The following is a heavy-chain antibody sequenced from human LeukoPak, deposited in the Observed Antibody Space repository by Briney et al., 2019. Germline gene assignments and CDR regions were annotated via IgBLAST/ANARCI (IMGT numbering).Heavy chain of an antibody. J-gene: IGHJ6*02. CDR3: ARGPAYSSSNYYYYGMDV. V-gene: IGHV1-8*01. Sequence: ASVKVSCKASGYTFTSYDINWVRQATGQGLEWMGWMNPNSGNTGHAQKFQGRVTMTRNTSISTAYMELSSLRSEDTAVYYCARGPAYSSSNYYYYGMDVWGQGTTVTVSS. D-gene: IGHD6-6*01. CDR2: MNPNSGNT. CDR1: GYTFTSYD.